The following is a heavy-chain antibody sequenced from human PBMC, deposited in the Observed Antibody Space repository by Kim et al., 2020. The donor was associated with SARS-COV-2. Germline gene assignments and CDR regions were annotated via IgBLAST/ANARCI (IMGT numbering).Heavy chain of an antibody. CDR2: INAGNGNT. CDR3: ARDRWDIVATIGRGYYYGMDV. CDR1: GYTFTSYA. V-gene: IGHV1-3*01. D-gene: IGHD5-12*01. J-gene: IGHJ6*02. Sequence: ASVKVSCKASGYTFTSYAMHWVRQAPGQRLEWMGWINAGNGNTKYSQKFQGRVTITRDTSASTAYMELSSLRSEDTAVYYCARDRWDIVATIGRGYYYGMDVWGQGTTVTVSS.